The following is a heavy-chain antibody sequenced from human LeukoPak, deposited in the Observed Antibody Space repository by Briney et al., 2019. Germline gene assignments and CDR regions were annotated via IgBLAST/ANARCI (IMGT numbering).Heavy chain of an antibody. V-gene: IGHV4-38-2*02. J-gene: IGHJ4*02. CDR1: GYSISSGYY. D-gene: IGHD4-17*01. Sequence: SETLSLTCTVSGYSISSGYYWGWIRQPPGKGLEWIGSIYHSGSTYYNPSLKSRVTISVDTSKNQFSLKLSSVTAADTAVYYCARGGTVTTSNYWGQGTLVTVSS. CDR2: IYHSGST. CDR3: ARGGTVTTSNY.